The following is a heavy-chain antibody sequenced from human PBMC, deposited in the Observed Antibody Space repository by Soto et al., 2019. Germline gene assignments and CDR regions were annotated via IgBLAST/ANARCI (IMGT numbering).Heavy chain of an antibody. D-gene: IGHD3-16*01. Sequence: PSETLSLTCTVAGRSISSGSSYWGAVREPPGKGLEWIGYIYYSGSTNSNASLKSRVSISVDTSKNQFSLELSSVTAADTAVYYCARITSPDAFDIWGQGTMVTVSS. CDR1: GRSISSGSSY. CDR2: IYYSGST. J-gene: IGHJ3*02. V-gene: IGHV4-61*01. CDR3: ARITSPDAFDI.